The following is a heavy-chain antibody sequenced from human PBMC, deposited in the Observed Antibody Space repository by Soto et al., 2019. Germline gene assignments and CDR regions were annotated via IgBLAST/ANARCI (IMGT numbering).Heavy chain of an antibody. Sequence: GGSLRLSCAASGFTFSSYAMPWVRQAQGKGLGWVAVIAYDGSNKYYADSVKGRFTISRDNSKNTLYLQMNSLRAEDTAVYYCAREPGSSSSYFDYWGQGTLVTVSS. CDR2: IAYDGSNK. CDR3: AREPGSSSSYFDY. J-gene: IGHJ4*02. CDR1: GFTFSSYA. V-gene: IGHV3-30*04. D-gene: IGHD6-6*01.